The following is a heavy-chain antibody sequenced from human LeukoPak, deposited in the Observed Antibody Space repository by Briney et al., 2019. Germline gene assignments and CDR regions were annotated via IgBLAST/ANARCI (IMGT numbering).Heavy chain of an antibody. Sequence: ASVNVSCKASVYTFTGYYMHWVRQAPGQGLEWMGWINPNSGGTNYAQKFQGRVTMTRDTSISAAYMELSRLRSDDTAVYYCAREPALGALDYWGQGSLVTVSS. CDR3: AREPALGALDY. J-gene: IGHJ4*02. CDR1: VYTFTGYY. CDR2: INPNSGGT. D-gene: IGHD1-26*01. V-gene: IGHV1-2*02.